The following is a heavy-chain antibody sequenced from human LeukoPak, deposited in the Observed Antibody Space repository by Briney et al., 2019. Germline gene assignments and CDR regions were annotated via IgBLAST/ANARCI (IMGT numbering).Heavy chain of an antibody. CDR2: ISWNSGYI. V-gene: IGHV3-9*01. CDR1: GFTFDDYA. D-gene: IGHD3-10*01. Sequence: PGRSLILSCAASGFTFDDYAMHWVRQAPGKGLEWVSGISWNSGYIGYEDSVKGRFTISRDNAKNSLYLQMNSLRAEDTALYYCAKGSYGSGSYVDYWGQGTLITVSS. J-gene: IGHJ4*02. CDR3: AKGSYGSGSYVDY.